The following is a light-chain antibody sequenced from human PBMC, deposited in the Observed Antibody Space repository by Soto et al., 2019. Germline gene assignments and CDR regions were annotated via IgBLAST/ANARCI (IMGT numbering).Light chain of an antibody. CDR3: KQQGSARFP. CDR2: GAS. J-gene: IGKJ3*01. CDR1: QSISSSY. V-gene: IGKV3-20*01. Sequence: EIVLTQSPGTLSLSPGERATLSCGASQSISSSYLAWYQQKPGQAPRLLVYGASSRATGIPDRFSGSGSGADFSLTISRLEPEDFAVYYCKQQGSARFPFGPGTKLDIK.